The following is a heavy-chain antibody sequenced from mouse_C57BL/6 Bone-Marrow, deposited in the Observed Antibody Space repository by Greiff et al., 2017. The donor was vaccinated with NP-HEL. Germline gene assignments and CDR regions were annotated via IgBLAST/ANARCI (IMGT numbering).Heavy chain of an antibody. CDR2: IYPRSGNT. Sequence: QVHVKQSGAELARPGASVKLSCKASGYTFTSYGISWVKQRTGQGLEWIGEIYPRSGNTYYNEKFKGKATLTADKSSSTAYMELRSLTSDDSAVYFCARSYYYGSSPVDYWGQGTSVTVSS. V-gene: IGHV1-81*01. J-gene: IGHJ4*01. CDR3: ARSYYYGSSPVDY. D-gene: IGHD1-1*01. CDR1: GYTFTSYG.